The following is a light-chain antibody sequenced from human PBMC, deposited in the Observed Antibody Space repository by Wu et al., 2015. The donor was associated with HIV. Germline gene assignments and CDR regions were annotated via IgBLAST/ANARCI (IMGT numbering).Light chain of an antibody. V-gene: IGKV3-20*01. J-gene: IGKJ4*01. CDR1: QSVEFNF. CDR3: HQYSSSPIT. CDR2: GAS. Sequence: ETVLTQSPGTLSLSPGERATLSCRASQSVEFNFLAWYQQKPGQVPSLLIYGASRRAIGIPDRFSGSGSGTDFTLTISRLEPEDFAVYYCHQYSSSPITFGGGPRWRS.